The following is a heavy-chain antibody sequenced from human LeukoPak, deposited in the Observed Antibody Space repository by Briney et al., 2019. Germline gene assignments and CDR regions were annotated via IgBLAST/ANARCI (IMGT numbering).Heavy chain of an antibody. CDR3: ARGCSGGSCYEPKFDP. J-gene: IGHJ5*02. V-gene: IGHV3-21*01. CDR1: GFTFSSYS. D-gene: IGHD2-15*01. Sequence: GGALRLSCAASGFTFSSYSMNWVRQAPGKGLEWVSSISSSSSYIYYADSVKGRFTISRDNAKNSLYLQMNRLRAEDTAVYYCARGCSGGSCYEPKFDPWGQGTLVTVSS. CDR2: ISSSSSYI.